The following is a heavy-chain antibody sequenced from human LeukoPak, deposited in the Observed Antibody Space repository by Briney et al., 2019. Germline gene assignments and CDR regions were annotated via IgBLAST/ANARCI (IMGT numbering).Heavy chain of an antibody. V-gene: IGHV3-74*01. CDR3: ARDDYGDYDFDY. CDR2: INSDGSIT. J-gene: IGHJ4*02. CDR1: GFTFSSCW. D-gene: IGHD4-17*01. Sequence: PGGSLRLSCAASGFTFSSCWMHWVRQAPGKGLVWVSRINSDGSITTYADSVKGRFTISRDNAKNTLYLQMNSLRVEDTAVFYCARDDYGDYDFDYWGQGTLVTVSS.